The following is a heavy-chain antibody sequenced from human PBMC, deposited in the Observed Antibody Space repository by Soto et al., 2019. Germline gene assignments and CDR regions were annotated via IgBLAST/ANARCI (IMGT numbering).Heavy chain of an antibody. CDR3: AKDAALSGYYDSSGYFHFDY. V-gene: IGHV3-30*18. CDR2: ISYDGSNK. Sequence: GSLRLSCAASGFTFSSYGMHWVRQAPGKGLEWVAVISYDGSNKYYADSVKGRFTISRDNSKNTLYLQMNSLRAEDTAVYYCAKDAALSGYYDSSGYFHFDYWGQGT. J-gene: IGHJ4*02. D-gene: IGHD3-22*01. CDR1: GFTFSSYG.